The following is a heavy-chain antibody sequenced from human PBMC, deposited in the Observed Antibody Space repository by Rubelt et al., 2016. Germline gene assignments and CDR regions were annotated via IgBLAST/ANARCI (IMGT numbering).Heavy chain of an antibody. D-gene: IGHD1-26*01. CDR1: GGSISSYY. CDR2: IYYSGST. J-gene: IGHJ4*02. Sequence: QVQLQESGPGLVKPSETLSLTCTVSGGSISSYYWSWIRQPPGKGLEWIGSIYYSGSTYYNPSLKSRVTISVDTSKNQWYLKMSLMNAADTAVYYCARQVGATRTVPFDYWGQGTLVTVSS. CDR3: ARQVGATRTVPFDY. V-gene: IGHV4-59*05.